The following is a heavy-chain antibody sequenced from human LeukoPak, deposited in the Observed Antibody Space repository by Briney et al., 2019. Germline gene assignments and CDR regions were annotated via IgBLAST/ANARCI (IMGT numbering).Heavy chain of an antibody. CDR3: ARDRASALGYCSGGSCYYYYYGMDV. D-gene: IGHD2-15*01. CDR1: GGSISSGGYY. V-gene: IGHV4-31*03. J-gene: IGHJ6*04. Sequence: SQTLSLTCTVSGGSISSGGYYWSWIRQYPGKGLEWIGYIYYSGSTYYNPSLKSRVTISVDTSKNQFSLKLSSVTAADTAVYYCARDRASALGYCSGGSCYYYYYGMDVWGKGTTVTVSS. CDR2: IYYSGST.